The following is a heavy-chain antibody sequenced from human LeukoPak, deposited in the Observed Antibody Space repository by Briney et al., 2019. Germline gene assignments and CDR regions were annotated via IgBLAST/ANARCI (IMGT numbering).Heavy chain of an antibody. CDR1: GFTFSSHS. CDR3: ARGGLYSSSSYYYYMDV. D-gene: IGHD6-6*01. V-gene: IGHV3-21*01. J-gene: IGHJ6*03. CDR2: ISSSSSHI. Sequence: GGSLRLSCAASGFTFSSHSMNWVRRAPGKGLEWVSSISSSSSHIYYADSVKGRFTISRDNAKNSLYLQMNSLRAEDTAVYYCARGGLYSSSSYYYYMDVWGKGTTVTVSS.